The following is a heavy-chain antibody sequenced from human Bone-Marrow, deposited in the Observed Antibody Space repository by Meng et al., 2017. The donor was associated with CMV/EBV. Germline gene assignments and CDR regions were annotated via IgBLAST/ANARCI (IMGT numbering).Heavy chain of an antibody. J-gene: IGHJ4*02. Sequence: GSLRLSCTVSGGSISSYYWSWIRQPPGKGLEWIGYIYYSGTTNYNPSLKSRVTISVDTSKNQFSLKLSSVTAADTAVYYCARGSYSTDYYFDYWGQGPRVTGSS. CDR3: ARGSYSTDYYFDY. V-gene: IGHV4-59*01. CDR1: GGSISSYY. D-gene: IGHD6-13*01. CDR2: IYYSGTT.